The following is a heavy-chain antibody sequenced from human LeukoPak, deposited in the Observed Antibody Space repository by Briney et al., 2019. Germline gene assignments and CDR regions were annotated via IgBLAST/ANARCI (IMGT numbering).Heavy chain of an antibody. CDR2: ISGSGGST. D-gene: IGHD3-22*01. CDR3: AKRVSSGYHRYFDY. Sequence: GGSLRLSCAASGFTFSSYAMSWVRQAPGKGLEWVSAISGSGGSTYYADSVKGRFTISRDNSKNTLYLQMDSLRAEDTAVYYCAKRVSSGYHRYFDYWGQGTPVTVSS. CDR1: GFTFSSYA. J-gene: IGHJ4*02. V-gene: IGHV3-23*01.